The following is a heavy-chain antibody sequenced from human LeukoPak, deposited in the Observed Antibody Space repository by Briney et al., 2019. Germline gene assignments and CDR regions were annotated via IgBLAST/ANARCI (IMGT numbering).Heavy chain of an antibody. CDR2: IYSGGST. Sequence: GGSLRLSCAASGFTFSSYSMSWVRQAPGKGLEWVSVIYSGGSTYYADSVKGRFTISRDNSKNTLYLQMNSLRAEDTAVYYCASRREYSSSWYYFDYWGQGTLVTVSS. D-gene: IGHD6-13*01. J-gene: IGHJ4*02. V-gene: IGHV3-66*01. CDR3: ASRREYSSSWYYFDY. CDR1: GFTFSSYS.